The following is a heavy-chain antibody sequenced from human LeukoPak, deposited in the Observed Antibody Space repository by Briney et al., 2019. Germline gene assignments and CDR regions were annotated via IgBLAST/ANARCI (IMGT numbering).Heavy chain of an antibody. CDR1: GFIFSDHP. D-gene: IGHD3-22*01. Sequence: GGSLRLSCSASGFIFSDHPMNWVRQAPGKGLEWVSAISGSGGSTYYADSVKGRFTISRDNSKNTLYLQMNSLRAEDTAVYYCAKDFLPWDYYDSSGYYPSGWGQGTLVTVSS. V-gene: IGHV3-23*01. CDR2: ISGSGGST. J-gene: IGHJ4*02. CDR3: AKDFLPWDYYDSSGYYPSG.